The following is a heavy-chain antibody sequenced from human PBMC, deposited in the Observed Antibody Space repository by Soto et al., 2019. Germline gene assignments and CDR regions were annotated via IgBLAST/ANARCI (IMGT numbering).Heavy chain of an antibody. V-gene: IGHV4-4*02. CDR2: IYHSGTT. CDR1: GGCINSSNW. J-gene: IGHJ6*02. D-gene: IGHD6-13*01. CDR3: ARDGQRSSWEYYYYGMDV. Sequence: SETLSLSCAVSGGCINSSNWWIWVRQPPGKGLEWMGEIYHSGTTNYNPSLKSRVTIALDKSKNPFSLKLGSVAASDTAVYYCARDGQRSSWEYYYYGMDVSGQGTTVT.